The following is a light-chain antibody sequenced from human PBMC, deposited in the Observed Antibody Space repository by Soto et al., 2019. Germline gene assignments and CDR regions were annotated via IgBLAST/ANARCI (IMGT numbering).Light chain of an antibody. CDR2: DVF. CDR3: TSWTSTSTYV. CDR1: SSDVGGFNY. V-gene: IGLV2-14*03. J-gene: IGLJ1*01. Sequence: QSALTQDASVSGSPGQSITISCTGTSSDVGGFNYVSWYQQHPGKAPKLMIYDVFTRPSGVSNRFSDSKSGNTASLTISALQAEDEADYYCTSWTSTSTYVFGSGTKATVL.